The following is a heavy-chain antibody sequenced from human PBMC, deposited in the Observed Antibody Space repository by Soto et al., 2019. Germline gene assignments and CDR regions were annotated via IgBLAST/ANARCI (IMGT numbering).Heavy chain of an antibody. J-gene: IGHJ4*02. CDR1: GGSISSYY. CDR3: ARSPHYVWGSYREFDY. D-gene: IGHD3-16*02. CDR2: IYYSGST. V-gene: IGHV4-59*06. Sequence: SETLSLTCTVSGGSISSYYWSWIRQPPGKGLEWIGYIYYSGSTYYNPSLKSRVTISVDTSKNQFSLKLSSVTAADTAVYYCARSPHYVWGSYREFDYWGQGTLVTVSS.